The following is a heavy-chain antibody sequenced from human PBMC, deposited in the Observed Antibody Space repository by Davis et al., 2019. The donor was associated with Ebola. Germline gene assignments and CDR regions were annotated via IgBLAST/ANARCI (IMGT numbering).Heavy chain of an antibody. CDR2: YGTSADT. D-gene: IGHD3-9*01. V-gene: IGHV3-53*01. Sequence: GESLKISCAGSGFSVSDKYMSWVRQAPGKGLEWVSTYGTSADTYYADSVKGRFTISRHNSKNTLYLHMNSLRAEDTAVYYCARGLFDNYYAMDVWGKGTTVIVSS. CDR1: GFSVSDKY. J-gene: IGHJ6*04. CDR3: ARGLFDNYYAMDV.